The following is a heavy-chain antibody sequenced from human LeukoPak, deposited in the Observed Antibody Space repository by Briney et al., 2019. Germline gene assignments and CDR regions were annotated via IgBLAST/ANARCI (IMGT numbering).Heavy chain of an antibody. Sequence: SETLSLTCTVSGGSISSYYWSWLRQPPGKGLEWIGYIYYSGSTNYNPSLKSRVTISVDTSKNQFSLKLSSVTAADTAVYYCARTPYYDILTGFPNNWFDPWGQGTLVTVSS. J-gene: IGHJ5*02. V-gene: IGHV4-59*01. CDR3: ARTPYYDILTGFPNNWFDP. CDR1: GGSISSYY. D-gene: IGHD3-9*01. CDR2: IYYSGST.